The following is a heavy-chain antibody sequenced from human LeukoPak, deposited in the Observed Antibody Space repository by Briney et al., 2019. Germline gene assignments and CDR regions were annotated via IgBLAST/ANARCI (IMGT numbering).Heavy chain of an antibody. V-gene: IGHV4/OR15-8*01. J-gene: IGHJ4*02. CDR2: IHHTVSA. CDR1: GGSMSNTDW. CDR3: ARDREVSGAWHFDL. Sequence: SETLSLTCVVSGGSMSNTDWWNWVRQPPGQGLEWIGEIHHTVSARYNPSLESRVSISVDMSKNQVPLNVNSVTAADTAVYYCARDREVSGAWHFDLWGQGSLVTVSS. D-gene: IGHD6-19*01.